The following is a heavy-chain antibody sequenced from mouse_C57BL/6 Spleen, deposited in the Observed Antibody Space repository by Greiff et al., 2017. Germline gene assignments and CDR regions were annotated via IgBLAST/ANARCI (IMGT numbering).Heavy chain of an antibody. V-gene: IGHV1-82*01. J-gene: IGHJ3*01. CDR2: IYPGDGDT. CDR3: ASIYYDYDGFAY. Sequence: QVHVKQSGPELVKPGASVKISCKASGYAFSSSWMNWVKQRPGKGLEWIGRIYPGDGDTNYNGKFKGKATLTADKSSSTAYMQLSSLTSEDSAVXFCASIYYDYDGFAYWGQGTLVTVSA. CDR1: GYAFSSSW. D-gene: IGHD2-4*01.